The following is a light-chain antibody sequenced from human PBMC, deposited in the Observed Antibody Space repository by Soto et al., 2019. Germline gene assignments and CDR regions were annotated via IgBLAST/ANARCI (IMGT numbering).Light chain of an antibody. V-gene: IGLV2-11*01. CDR3: CSYAGSPYV. CDR2: DVS. J-gene: IGLJ1*01. Sequence: QSALTQPRSVSGSPGQSVTISFTGTSSDVGSYNLVSWYQQHPGKAPKLIIYDVSKRPSGVPDRFSGSKSGNTASLTISGLQAEDEADYHCCSYAGSPYVFGTGTKVTVL. CDR1: SSDVGSYNL.